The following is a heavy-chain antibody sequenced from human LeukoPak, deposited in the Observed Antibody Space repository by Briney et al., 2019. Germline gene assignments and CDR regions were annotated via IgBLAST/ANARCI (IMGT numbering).Heavy chain of an antibody. CDR1: GYTLTELS. D-gene: IGHD2-2*01. CDR2: FDPEDGET. CDR3: ARGARDCSSTSCYLPGYYYYMDV. J-gene: IGHJ6*03. V-gene: IGHV1-24*01. Sequence: ASVKVSCKVSGYTLTELSMHWVRQAPGKGLEWMGGFDPEDGETIYAQKFQGRVTMTEDTSTDTAYMELSSLRSEDTAVYYCARGARDCSSTSCYLPGYYYYMDVWGKGTTVTVSS.